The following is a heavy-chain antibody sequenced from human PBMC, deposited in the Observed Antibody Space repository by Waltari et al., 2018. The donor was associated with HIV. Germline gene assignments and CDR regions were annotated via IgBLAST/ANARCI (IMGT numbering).Heavy chain of an antibody. CDR1: GFTLSNYG. CDR2: ILYDGTNK. CDR3: AKAPHHYDSSGPVY. Sequence: QVQLVESGGGVVQPGGSLRLSCTASGFTLSNYGMYWVRQDQGKGLEWVAFILYDGTNKYYADSVKGRFIISRDNSKNTLSLQMHSLRAEDTAVYYCAKAPHHYDSSGPVYWGQGTLVTVSS. V-gene: IGHV3-30*02. J-gene: IGHJ4*02. D-gene: IGHD3-22*01.